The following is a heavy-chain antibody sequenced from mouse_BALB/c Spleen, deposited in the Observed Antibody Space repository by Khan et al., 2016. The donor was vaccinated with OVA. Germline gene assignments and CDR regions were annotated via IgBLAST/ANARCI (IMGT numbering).Heavy chain of an antibody. J-gene: IGHJ2*01. CDR1: GYSITSGYA. Sequence: EVQLQESGPGLVKPSQSLSLTCTVTGYSITSGYAWNWIRQFPGNKLEGMGYRSYSGVTGYPPTLKSRIPITRDTSKNQFFLQLNSVTPEDTATYYCARGNYYGYYFDYWGQGTTLTVSS. CDR2: RSYSGVT. CDR3: ARGNYYGYYFDY. D-gene: IGHD1-1*01. V-gene: IGHV3-2*02.